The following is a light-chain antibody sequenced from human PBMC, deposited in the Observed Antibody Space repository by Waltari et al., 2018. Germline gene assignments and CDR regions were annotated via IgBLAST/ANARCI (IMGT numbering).Light chain of an antibody. J-gene: IGLJ2*01. CDR1: SSDVGGYNS. V-gene: IGLV2-14*03. Sequence: QSALTQPASVSGSPGQSITISCTGSSSDVGGYNSVSWYQQYPGKAPKPMIYDVSNRPSGVSNRFSGSKSGNTASLTISGLQAEDEADYYCSSYTTSSTLGFGGGTKLTVL. CDR3: SSYTTSSTLG. CDR2: DVS.